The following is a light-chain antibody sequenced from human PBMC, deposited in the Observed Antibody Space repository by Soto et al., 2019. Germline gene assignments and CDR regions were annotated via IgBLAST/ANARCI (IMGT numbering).Light chain of an antibody. V-gene: IGLV2-14*01. CDR3: CSYTSTNSRV. Sequence: QSVLTQPASMSGSPGQSITISCTGTSNDVGGYNYVSWYQQHPGKAPKLMIFEVSNRPSRVSNRFSGSKSGNTASLTISGLQAEDEAYYYCCSYTSTNSRVFGGGTKVTVL. CDR1: SNDVGGYNY. CDR2: EVS. J-gene: IGLJ3*02.